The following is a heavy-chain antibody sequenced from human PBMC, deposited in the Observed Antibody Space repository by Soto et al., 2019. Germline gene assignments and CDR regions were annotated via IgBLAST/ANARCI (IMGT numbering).Heavy chain of an antibody. CDR1: GYALTSYY. V-gene: IGHV1-46*01. CDR3: ARDQRHYDILTGYYFYGMDV. CDR2: INPSSGST. J-gene: IGHJ6*02. Sequence: QVQLVQSGAEVKKPGASVKVSCKALGYALTSYYMHWVRQAPGQGLEWMGIINPSSGSTSFSQRFQDRVTMTRDTYTSTVYMELSSLRSDDTAVYYCARDQRHYDILTGYYFYGMDVWGQGTTVTVSS. D-gene: IGHD3-9*01.